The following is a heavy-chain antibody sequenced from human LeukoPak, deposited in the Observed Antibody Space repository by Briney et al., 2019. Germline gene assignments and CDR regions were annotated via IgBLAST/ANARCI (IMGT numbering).Heavy chain of an antibody. J-gene: IGHJ3*02. V-gene: IGHV4-39*01. Sequence: PSETLSLTCTVSGGSISSYYWGWIRQPPGKGLEWIGSIYHSGSTYYNPSLKSRVTISVDTSKNQFSLKLSSVTAADTAVYYCARPGGSHDAFDIWGQGTMVTVSS. D-gene: IGHD3-16*01. CDR3: ARPGGSHDAFDI. CDR1: GGSISSYY. CDR2: IYHSGST.